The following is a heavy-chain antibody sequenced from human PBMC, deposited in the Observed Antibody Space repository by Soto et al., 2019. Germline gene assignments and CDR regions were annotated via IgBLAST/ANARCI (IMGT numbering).Heavy chain of an antibody. Sequence: PGGSLRLSCAASGFTFSDYYMSWIRQAPGKGLEWVSYISSSSSYTNYADSVKGRFTISRDNAQNSLYLQMNSLRAEDTAVYYCARQGYCSGGSCYGYFDYWGQGTLVTVSS. D-gene: IGHD2-15*01. V-gene: IGHV3-11*06. CDR1: GFTFSDYY. J-gene: IGHJ4*02. CDR3: ARQGYCSGGSCYGYFDY. CDR2: ISSSSSYT.